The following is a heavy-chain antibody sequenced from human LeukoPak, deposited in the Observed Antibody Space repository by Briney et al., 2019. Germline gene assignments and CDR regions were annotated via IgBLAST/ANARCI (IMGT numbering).Heavy chain of an antibody. CDR3: ARGTPCSSGGSCYSPAFDY. Sequence: SVKVSCKASGGTFSSYAISWVRQAPGQGVEWMGRIIPILGIANYAQKFQGRVTITADKSTSTAYMELSSLRSEDTAVYYCARGTPCSSGGSCYSPAFDYWGQGTLVTVSS. J-gene: IGHJ4*02. CDR1: GGTFSSYA. V-gene: IGHV1-69*04. D-gene: IGHD2-15*01. CDR2: IIPILGIA.